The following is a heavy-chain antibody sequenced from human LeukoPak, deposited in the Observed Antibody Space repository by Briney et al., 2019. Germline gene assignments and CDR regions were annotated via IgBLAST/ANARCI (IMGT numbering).Heavy chain of an antibody. CDR1: GGTFSSYA. Sequence: GASVKVSCKASGGTFSSYAISWVRQAPGQGLEWMGGIIPIFGTANYAQKFQGRVTITTDESTSTAYMELSSLRSEDTAVYYCARDFFSWHSPGLAYYWGQGTLVTVSS. CDR2: IIPIFGTA. V-gene: IGHV1-69*05. CDR3: ARDFFSWHSPGLAYY. D-gene: IGHD2-21*01. J-gene: IGHJ4*02.